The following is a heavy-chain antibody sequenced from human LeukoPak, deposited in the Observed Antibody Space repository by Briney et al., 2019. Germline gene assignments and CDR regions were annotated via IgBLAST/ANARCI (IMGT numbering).Heavy chain of an antibody. CDR2: IYHSGST. CDR3: ARAAFGGVALDI. CDR1: GGAISSGGYY. Sequence: PSQTLSLTCTVSGGAISSGGYYWSWIRQHPGKGLEWIGYIYHSGSTYYNPSLKSRFTISVDTSKNQFSLILTSVTAADTAVFYCARAAFGGVALDIWGQGTMVTVSS. V-gene: IGHV4-31*03. J-gene: IGHJ3*02. D-gene: IGHD3-10*01.